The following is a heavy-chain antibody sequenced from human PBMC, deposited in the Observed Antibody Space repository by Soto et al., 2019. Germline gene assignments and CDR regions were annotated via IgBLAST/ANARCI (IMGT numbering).Heavy chain of an antibody. V-gene: IGHV1-18*04. D-gene: IGHD5-18*01. CDR1: GYTFTSYG. CDR3: ARDFEVDTAISDY. CDR2: ISACNGNT. J-gene: IGHJ4*02. Sequence: QVQLVQSGAEVKKPGASVKVSCKASGYTFTSYGISWVRQAPGQGREWTGWISACNGNTNYAQKLQGSVTITTDTSTSQAYMEPRTLRADDTAVYYCARDFEVDTAISDYWGEGTLVTVCS.